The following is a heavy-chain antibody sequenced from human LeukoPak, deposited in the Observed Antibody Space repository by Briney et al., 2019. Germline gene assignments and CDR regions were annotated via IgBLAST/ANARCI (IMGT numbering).Heavy chain of an antibody. Sequence: GGSLRLSCTASGFIFSNYGMSWVRQAPGKGLEWVSGISGSGDRRNYADSVKGRFTISRDISKNTLYLQMNSLRAEDTAVYYCAKGPKQLLVGSRGYYFDYWGQGTLVTVSS. CDR1: GFIFSNYG. CDR2: ISGSGDRR. V-gene: IGHV3-23*01. CDR3: AKGPKQLLVGSRGYYFDY. J-gene: IGHJ4*02. D-gene: IGHD6-13*01.